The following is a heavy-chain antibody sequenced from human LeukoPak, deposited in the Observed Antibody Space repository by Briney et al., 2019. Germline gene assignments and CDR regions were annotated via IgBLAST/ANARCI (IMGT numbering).Heavy chain of an antibody. CDR3: ARDGPYYYYMDV. D-gene: IGHD3/OR15-3a*01. V-gene: IGHV1-8*01. J-gene: IGHJ6*03. Sequence: ASVKVSCKASGYTFTSYDINWVRQATGQGLEWMGWMNPNSGNTGYAQKFQGRVTMTRNTFISTAYMELSSLRSEDTAVYYCARDGPYYYYMDVWGKGTTVTVSS. CDR2: MNPNSGNT. CDR1: GYTFTSYD.